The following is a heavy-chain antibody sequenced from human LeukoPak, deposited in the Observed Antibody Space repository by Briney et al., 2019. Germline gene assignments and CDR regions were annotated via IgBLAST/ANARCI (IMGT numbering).Heavy chain of an antibody. CDR2: INPNSGGT. CDR3: ARVFRQWLVRNAFDI. J-gene: IGHJ3*02. Sequence: ASVKVSCKASGYTLTGYYMHWVRQAPGQGLEWMGWINPNSGGTNYAQKFQGRVTMTRDTSISTAYMELSRLRSDDTAVYYCARVFRQWLVRNAFDIWGQGTKVTVSS. V-gene: IGHV1-2*02. D-gene: IGHD6-19*01. CDR1: GYTLTGYY.